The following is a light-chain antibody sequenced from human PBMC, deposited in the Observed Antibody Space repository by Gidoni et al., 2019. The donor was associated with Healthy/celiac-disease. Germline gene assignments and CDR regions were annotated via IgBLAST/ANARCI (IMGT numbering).Light chain of an antibody. J-gene: IGKJ1*01. CDR3: QQYGSSSWT. CDR1: QSVSSSY. V-gene: IGKV3-20*01. Sequence: IVLTQSPGTLSLSPGERATLSCRASQSVSSSYLAWYQQKPGQAPRLLIYGSSSRATGIPDRVSGSGSGTDFTLTISRLEPEDFAVYYCQQYGSSSWTFGQGTKVEIK. CDR2: GSS.